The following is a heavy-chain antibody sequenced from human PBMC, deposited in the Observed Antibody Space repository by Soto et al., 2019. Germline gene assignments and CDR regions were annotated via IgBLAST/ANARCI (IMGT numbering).Heavy chain of an antibody. CDR1: GFTFSSYA. CDR2: ISYDGSNK. D-gene: IGHD2-2*01. Sequence: PGGSLRLSCAASGFTFSSYAMHWVRQAPGKGLEWVAVISYDGSNKYYADSVKGRFTISRDNSKNTLYLQMNSLRAEDTAVYYCARSVGVVPAALYDYWGQGTLVTVSS. V-gene: IGHV3-30-3*01. CDR3: ARSVGVVPAALYDY. J-gene: IGHJ4*02.